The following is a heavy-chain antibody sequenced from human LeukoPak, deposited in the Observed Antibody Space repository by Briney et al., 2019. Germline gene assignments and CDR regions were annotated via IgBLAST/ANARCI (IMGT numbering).Heavy chain of an antibody. CDR1: GYTFTGYY. Sequence: SVTVSCKASGYTFTGYYIHWVRQAPGQGLEWMGWIYPSSGDTNYAQNFQGRVTMTRDTSISTAYMELSSLKSDDTAVYYCARDRNSGSSLDIWGQGTMLTVSS. CDR2: IYPSSGDT. V-gene: IGHV1-2*02. CDR3: ARDRNSGSSLDI. J-gene: IGHJ3*02. D-gene: IGHD6-6*01.